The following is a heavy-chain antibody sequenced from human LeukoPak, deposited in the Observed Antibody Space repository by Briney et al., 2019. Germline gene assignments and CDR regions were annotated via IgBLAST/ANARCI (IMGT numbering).Heavy chain of an antibody. D-gene: IGHD3-22*01. CDR3: ASGMIPSAWGSFDY. Sequence: SETLSLTCTDSGGSISSYYWSWIRQPPGKGLEWIGYIYDSGSTNYNPSLKSRVTISVDTSKNQFSLKLSSVTAADRAVYFCASGMIPSAWGSFDYWSQGTLVTVS. CDR1: GGSISSYY. V-gene: IGHV4-59*01. CDR2: IYDSGST. J-gene: IGHJ4*02.